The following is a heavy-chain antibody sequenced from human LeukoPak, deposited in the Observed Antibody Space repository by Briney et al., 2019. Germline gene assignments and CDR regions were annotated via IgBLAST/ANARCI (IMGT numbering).Heavy chain of an antibody. CDR3: ARGGRRYYYGSGSYEPPNFGFY. D-gene: IGHD3-10*01. CDR2: INHSGST. V-gene: IGHV4-34*01. J-gene: IGHJ4*02. CDR1: GGSFSGYY. Sequence: SETLSLTCAVYGGSFSGYYWSWIRQPPGKGLEWIGEINHSGSTNYNPSLKSRVTISVDTSKNQFSLKLSSVTAADTAVYYCARGGRRYYYGSGSYEPPNFGFYRGQGTLVTVSS.